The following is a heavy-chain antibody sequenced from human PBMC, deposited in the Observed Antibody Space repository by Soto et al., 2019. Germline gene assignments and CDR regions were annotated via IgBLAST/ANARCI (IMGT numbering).Heavy chain of an antibody. Sequence: PSETLSLTCTVSGGSISSGGYYWSWIRQHPGKGLEWIGYIYYSGSTYYNPSLKSRVTISVDTSKNQFSLKLSSVTAADTAVYYCARFGYDSSGYYPPPYLFDPWGQGTLVTVSS. CDR2: IYYSGST. D-gene: IGHD3-22*01. CDR1: GGSISSGGYY. CDR3: ARFGYDSSGYYPPPYLFDP. V-gene: IGHV4-31*03. J-gene: IGHJ5*02.